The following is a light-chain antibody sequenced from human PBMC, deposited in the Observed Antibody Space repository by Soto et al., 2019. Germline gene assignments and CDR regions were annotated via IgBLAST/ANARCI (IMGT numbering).Light chain of an antibody. CDR3: QQRSNWPWT. Sequence: DIQMTQSPSTLSASVEDRVTITCLGSAVSSGSLAWYQQKPGQAPGLLISDASSLATGVPSRFSGSGSGTDFTLTISSLEPEDFAVYYCQQRSNWPWTFGQGTKVDIK. J-gene: IGKJ1*01. CDR1: AVSSGS. CDR2: DAS. V-gene: IGKV1-5*01.